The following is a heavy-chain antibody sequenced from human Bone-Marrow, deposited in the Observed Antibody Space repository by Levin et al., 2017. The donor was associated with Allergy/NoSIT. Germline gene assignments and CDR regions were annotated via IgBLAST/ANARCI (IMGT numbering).Heavy chain of an antibody. Sequence: SETLSLTCTVSGGSVTGYHWSWIRQSPGKGLEWIGYISYSGSTNYNPSLESRVTISIDTSKNRFSLELSSMTPADTAVYYCARGPPDFATYLDPWGQGTLVTVSS. V-gene: IGHV4-59*02. CDR2: ISYSGST. J-gene: IGHJ5*02. D-gene: IGHD2/OR15-2a*01. CDR1: GGSVTGYH. CDR3: ARGPPDFATYLDP.